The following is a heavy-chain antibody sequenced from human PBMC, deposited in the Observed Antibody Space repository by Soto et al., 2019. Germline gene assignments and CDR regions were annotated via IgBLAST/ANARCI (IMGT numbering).Heavy chain of an antibody. CDR2: IIPIFGTA. J-gene: IGHJ6*02. CDR1: GGTFSSYA. D-gene: IGHD6-19*01. Sequence: QVQLVQSGAEVKKPGSSVKVSCKASGGTFSSYAISWVRQAPGQGLEWMGGIIPIFGTANYAQKLQGRVTITADESTSTAYMELSSLRSEDTAVYYCARVGEQSLKRSYYYYYGMDVWGQGTTVTVSS. CDR3: ARVGEQSLKRSYYYYYGMDV. V-gene: IGHV1-69*01.